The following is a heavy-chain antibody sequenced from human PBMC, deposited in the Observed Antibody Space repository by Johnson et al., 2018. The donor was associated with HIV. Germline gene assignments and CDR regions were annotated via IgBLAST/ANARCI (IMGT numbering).Heavy chain of an antibody. CDR2: VWFDGSHK. J-gene: IGHJ3*02. CDR3: ARERGYSSVLWKLSEAAFDI. D-gene: IGHD6-19*01. CDR1: GFTFSSYG. Sequence: QVQLVESGGGVVRPGRSLRLSCAASGFTFSSYGMHWVRQTPGKGLEWVAVVWFDGSHKYYADSVKGRFTISRDNSKNTLYREMNSLRAEDTAVYYCARERGYSSVLWKLSEAAFDIWGQGTMVTVSS. V-gene: IGHV3-33*01.